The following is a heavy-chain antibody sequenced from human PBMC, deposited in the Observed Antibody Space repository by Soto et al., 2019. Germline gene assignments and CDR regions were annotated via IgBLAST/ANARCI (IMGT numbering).Heavy chain of an antibody. V-gene: IGHV3-74*01. D-gene: IGHD2-2*01. CDR3: ARSDIVVVPAATSYYYYGMDV. CDR1: GFTFSSYW. J-gene: IGHJ6*02. Sequence: GGSLRLSCAASGFTFSSYWMHWVRQAPGKGLVWVSRINSDGSSTSYADSVKGRFTISRDNAKNTLYLQMNSLRAEDTAVYYCARSDIVVVPAATSYYYYGMDVWGQGTTVTVSS. CDR2: INSDGSST.